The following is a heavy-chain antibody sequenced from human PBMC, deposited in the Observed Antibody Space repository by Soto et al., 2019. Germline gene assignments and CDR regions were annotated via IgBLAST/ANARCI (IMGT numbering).Heavy chain of an antibody. D-gene: IGHD6-6*01. V-gene: IGHV1-69*04. CDR3: ARDRSIAARPHFDY. CDR2: IIPILGIA. J-gene: IGHJ4*02. CDR1: GGTFSSYT. Sequence: ASVKVSCKASGGTFSSYTISWVRQAPGQGLEWMGRIIPILGIANYAQKFQGRVTITADKSTSTAYMELSSLRSEDTAVYYCARDRSIAARPHFDYWGQGTLVTVSS.